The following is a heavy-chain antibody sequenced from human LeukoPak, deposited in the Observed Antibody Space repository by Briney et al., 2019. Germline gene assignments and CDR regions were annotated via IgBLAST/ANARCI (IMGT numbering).Heavy chain of an antibody. CDR2: IYYSGST. Sequence: SETLSLTCTVSGGSISSGGYYWSWIRQPPGKGLEWFGYIYYSGSTYYNPSLKSRVTISVDTSKNQFSLKLSSVTAADTPVYDCASFDGGHSGRPLSDYWGQGTLVTVSS. D-gene: IGHD5-12*01. CDR3: ASFDGGHSGRPLSDY. J-gene: IGHJ4*02. CDR1: GGSISSGGYY. V-gene: IGHV4-31*03.